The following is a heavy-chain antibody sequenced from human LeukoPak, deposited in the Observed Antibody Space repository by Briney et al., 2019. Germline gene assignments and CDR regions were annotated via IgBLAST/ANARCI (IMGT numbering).Heavy chain of an antibody. CDR3: ARDRWFNP. CDR1: GGSFSGYY. J-gene: IGHJ5*02. V-gene: IGHV4-59*01. Sequence: SETLSLTCAVYGGSFSGYYWSWIRQPPGKGLEWIGYIYYSGSTYYNPSLKSRVTISVDTSKNQFSLRLNSVTAADTAVYYCARDRWFNPWGQGTLVTVSS. CDR2: IYYSGST.